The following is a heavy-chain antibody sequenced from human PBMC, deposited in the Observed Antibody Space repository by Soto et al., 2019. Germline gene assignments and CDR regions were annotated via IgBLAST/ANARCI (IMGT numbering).Heavy chain of an antibody. CDR2: ISAYNGNT. CDR1: GYTFSSYG. D-gene: IGHD6-13*01. J-gene: IGHJ5*02. V-gene: IGHV1-18*01. Sequence: ASVKVSCKTSGYTFSSYGVTWVRQAPGQGLERMGWISAYNGNTNCVQKFQDRVTMTTDTSTSTAYLELRSLRSDDTAVCYCARDHGYIDSWSWFDPWGQGTLVTVSS. CDR3: ARDHGYIDSWSWFDP.